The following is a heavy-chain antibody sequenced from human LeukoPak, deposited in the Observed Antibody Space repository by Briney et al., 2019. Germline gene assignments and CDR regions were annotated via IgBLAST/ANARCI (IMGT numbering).Heavy chain of an antibody. CDR3: ARDLGLYSYGAQTDY. CDR2: ISAYNGNT. V-gene: IGHV1-18*01. Sequence: ALVKVSCKASGYTFTSYGISWVRQAPGQGLEWMGWISAYNGNTNYAQKLQGRVTMTTDTSTSTAYMELRSLRSVDTAVYYCARDLGLYSYGAQTDYWGQETLVTVSS. CDR1: GYTFTSYG. J-gene: IGHJ4*02. D-gene: IGHD5-18*01.